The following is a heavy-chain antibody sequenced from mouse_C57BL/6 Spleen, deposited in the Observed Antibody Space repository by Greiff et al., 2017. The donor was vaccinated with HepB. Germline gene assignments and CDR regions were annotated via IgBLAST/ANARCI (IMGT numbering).Heavy chain of an antibody. V-gene: IGHV1-69*01. CDR3: ARPVSSPWYFDV. J-gene: IGHJ1*03. CDR2: IDPSDSYT. D-gene: IGHD1-1*01. CDR1: GYTFTSYW. Sequence: QVQLQQPGAELVMPGASVKLSCKASGYTFTSYWMHWVKQRPGQGLEWIGEIDPSDSYTNYNQKFKGKSTLTVDKSSSTAYMQLSSLTSEDSAVYYWARPVSSPWYFDVGAQGPRSPSPQ.